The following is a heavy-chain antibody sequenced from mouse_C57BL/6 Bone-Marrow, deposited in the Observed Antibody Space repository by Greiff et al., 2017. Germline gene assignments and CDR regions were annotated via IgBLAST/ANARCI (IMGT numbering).Heavy chain of an antibody. D-gene: IGHD2-3*01. CDR2: IDPEIGDT. J-gene: IGHJ2*01. CDR3: SSFDGNYFDF. CDR1: GFNIKDDY. Sequence: VQLKQSGAELVRPGASVKLSCKASGFNIKDDYIHWVKQRPEQGLEWIGWIDPEIGDTDYASKFQGKATITSDTSSNTAYLQLSSLTSEDTAVYYCSSFDGNYFDFWGQGTPLTVAS. V-gene: IGHV14-4*01.